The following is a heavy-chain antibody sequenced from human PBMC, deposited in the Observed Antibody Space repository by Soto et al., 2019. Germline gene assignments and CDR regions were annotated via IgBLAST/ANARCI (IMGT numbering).Heavy chain of an antibody. CDR3: ARQSSSCSGGSCSLGDYYYGMDV. V-gene: IGHV5-10-1*01. CDR2: IDPTDSYT. Sequence: ESLKISCKGSGYSFTNYWISWVRQMPGKGLECMGRIDPTDSYTNYSPSLQGHVTISTDKAISTAYLQWSSLKASDTAMYYCARQSSSCSGGSCSLGDYYYGMDVWGQGTTVTVSS. CDR1: GYSFTNYW. J-gene: IGHJ6*02. D-gene: IGHD2-15*01.